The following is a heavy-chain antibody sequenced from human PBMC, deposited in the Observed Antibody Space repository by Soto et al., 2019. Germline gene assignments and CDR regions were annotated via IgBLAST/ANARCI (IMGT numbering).Heavy chain of an antibody. Sequence: ASVKVSRKASGYTFTSYDINWVRQATGQGLEWMGWMNPNSGNTGYAQKFQGRVTMTRNTSISTAYMELSSLRYEDTAADYCARGPYSSSNSYYYYYYMDVWGKGTTVTVSS. J-gene: IGHJ6*03. CDR2: MNPNSGNT. CDR3: ARGPYSSSNSYYYYYYMDV. CDR1: GYTFTSYD. V-gene: IGHV1-8*01. D-gene: IGHD6-6*01.